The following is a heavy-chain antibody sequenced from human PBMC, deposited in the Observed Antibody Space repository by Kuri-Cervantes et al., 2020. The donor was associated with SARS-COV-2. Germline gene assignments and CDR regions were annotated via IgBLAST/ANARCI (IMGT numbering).Heavy chain of an antibody. Sequence: SGPTLVKPTETLTLTCTVSGFSLSTSGMCVSWIRQPPGKALEWLARIDWDDDKYYSTSLKSRLTITKDTSKNQVVLTMTNMDPVDTATYYCAHKARYFDWPDYFDYWGQGTLVTVSS. CDR3: AHKARYFDWPDYFDY. CDR2: IDWDDDK. J-gene: IGHJ4*02. CDR1: GFSLSTSGMC. V-gene: IGHV2-70*12. D-gene: IGHD3-9*01.